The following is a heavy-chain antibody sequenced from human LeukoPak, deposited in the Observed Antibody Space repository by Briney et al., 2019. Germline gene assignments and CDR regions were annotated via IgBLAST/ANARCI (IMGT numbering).Heavy chain of an antibody. CDR3: ARAPTGQVTTSYYYYGLDV. V-gene: IGHV3-66*01. J-gene: IGHJ6*02. CDR1: GFTVSSNY. CDR2: IISGDTT. Sequence: PGGSLRLSCAASGFTVSSNYMSGVRQAPGKGLEWGSVIISGDTTHYPDSVRGRFTISRDTSKNTLYLQMNSLRAEDTAVYYCARAPTGQVTTSYYYYGLDVWGQGTTVTVSS. D-gene: IGHD4-17*01.